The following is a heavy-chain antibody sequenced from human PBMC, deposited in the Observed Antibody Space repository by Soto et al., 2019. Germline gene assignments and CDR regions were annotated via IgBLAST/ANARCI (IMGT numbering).Heavy chain of an antibody. Sequence: VASVKVSCKASGYTFTGYYMHWVRQAPGQGLEWMGWINPNSGGTNYAQKFQGRVTVTRDTSISTAYMELSRLRSDDTAVYYCARDQGIAAAGPFDPWGQGTLVTVSS. V-gene: IGHV1-2*02. D-gene: IGHD6-13*01. CDR2: INPNSGGT. J-gene: IGHJ5*02. CDR3: ARDQGIAAAGPFDP. CDR1: GYTFTGYY.